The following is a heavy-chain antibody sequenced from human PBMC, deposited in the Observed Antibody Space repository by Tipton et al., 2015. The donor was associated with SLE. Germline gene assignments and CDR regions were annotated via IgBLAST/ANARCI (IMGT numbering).Heavy chain of an antibody. D-gene: IGHD1-1*01. J-gene: IGHJ4*02. CDR3: ARDPRPRNDFFDY. Sequence: QSGAEVKKPGASVKVSCKASGYTFTDYYIYWVRQAPGQGLEWMGWINPNTGGTKFARNFQGRVIMTSDTSTGTVYMAMTSLISDDTVMYFCARDPRPRNDFFDYWGQGTLLTVSS. V-gene: IGHV1-2*02. CDR1: GYTFTDYY. CDR2: INPNTGGT.